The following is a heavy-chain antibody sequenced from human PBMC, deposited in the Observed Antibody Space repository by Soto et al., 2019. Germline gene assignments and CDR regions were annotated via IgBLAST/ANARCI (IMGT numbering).Heavy chain of an antibody. CDR2: ISSRSSKSSPSTI. V-gene: IGHV3-48*01. D-gene: IGHD3-10*01. J-gene: IGHJ6*02. CDR1: GFIFSSYN. CDR3: AKDGKGYYAATGMDV. Sequence: GGSLRLSCAASGFIFSSYNMNWVRQAPGKGLEWVAYISSRSSKSSPSTIYYADSVKGRFTISRDNSKNTLYLQMNSLRAEDTAVYYCAKDGKGYYAATGMDVWGQGTTVTVSS.